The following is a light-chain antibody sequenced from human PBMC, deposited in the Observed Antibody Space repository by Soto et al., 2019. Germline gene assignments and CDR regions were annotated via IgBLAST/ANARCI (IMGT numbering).Light chain of an antibody. J-gene: IGKJ2*01. Sequence: DIQMTQSPSTLSASVGDRATITCRASQSISSWLAWYQQKPGKAPKLLIYKASSLESGVPSRFSGSGSGTEFTLTISSLQPDDVATYYCQQYNSYSRTFGQGTKLEIK. CDR3: QQYNSYSRT. CDR2: KAS. CDR1: QSISSW. V-gene: IGKV1-5*03.